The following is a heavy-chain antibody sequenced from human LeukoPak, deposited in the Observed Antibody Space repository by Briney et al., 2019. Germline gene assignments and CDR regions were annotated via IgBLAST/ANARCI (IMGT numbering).Heavy chain of an antibody. Sequence: SETLSLTCAVSGGSISSSKSCSWVRQPPGMGLEWIGEIYHSGSTNYNPSLKSRVTISVDTSKNQFSLKLSSVTAADTAVYYCARHASEHDYGGSDAFDIWGQGTMVTVSS. CDR1: GGSISSSKS. V-gene: IGHV4-4*02. CDR3: ARHASEHDYGGSDAFDI. CDR2: IYHSGST. D-gene: IGHD4-23*01. J-gene: IGHJ3*02.